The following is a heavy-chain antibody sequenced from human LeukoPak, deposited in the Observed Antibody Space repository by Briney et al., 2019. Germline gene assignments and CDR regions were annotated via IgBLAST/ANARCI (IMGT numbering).Heavy chain of an antibody. Sequence: PGGSLTLSCVASGFTFNNYAMSWVRQAPGKGLEWVSSISGSGPSTDYTDAVKGRFIISRDKSKNTLHLQMNSLRAEDTALYYCARLPTFYYDSSGYRYDYWGQGTLVTVSS. CDR3: ARLPTFYYDSSGYRYDY. J-gene: IGHJ4*02. D-gene: IGHD3-22*01. V-gene: IGHV3-23*01. CDR1: GFTFNNYA. CDR2: ISGSGPST.